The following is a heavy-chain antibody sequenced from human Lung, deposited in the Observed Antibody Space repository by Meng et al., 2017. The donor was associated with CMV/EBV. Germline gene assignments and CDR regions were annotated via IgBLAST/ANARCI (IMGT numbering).Heavy chain of an antibody. J-gene: IGHJ4*02. V-gene: IGHV1-3*04. CDR1: GYTFISYA. CDR2: INTGNGDT. Sequence: SCKASGYTFISYAMHWVRQAPGQGLEWMGWINTGNGDTKYSQNFQGRVTITRDTSASTAFMELSSLNSEDTAVYYCARTSGTYNYIYWGQGTLVTVSS. CDR3: ARTSGTYNYIY. D-gene: IGHD3-10*01.